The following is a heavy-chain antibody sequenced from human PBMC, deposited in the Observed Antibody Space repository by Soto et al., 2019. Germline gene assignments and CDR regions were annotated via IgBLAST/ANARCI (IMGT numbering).Heavy chain of an antibody. J-gene: IGHJ3*02. Sequence: GGSLRLSCAASGFTFSSYAMHWVRQAPGKGLEWVAVISYDGSNKYYADSVKGRFTISRDNSKNTLYLQMNSLRAEDTAVYYCATVLDDFDIWGQGTMVTVSS. CDR3: ATVLDDFDI. D-gene: IGHD3-10*01. CDR2: ISYDGSNK. V-gene: IGHV3-30-3*01. CDR1: GFTFSSYA.